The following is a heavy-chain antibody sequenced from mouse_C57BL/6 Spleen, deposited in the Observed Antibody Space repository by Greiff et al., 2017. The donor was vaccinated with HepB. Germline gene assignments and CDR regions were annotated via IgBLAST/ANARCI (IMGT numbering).Heavy chain of an antibody. V-gene: IGHV5-9*01. D-gene: IGHD2-5*01. J-gene: IGHJ2*01. CDR1: GFTFSSYT. Sequence: EVMLVESGGGLVKPGGSLKLSCAASGFTFSSYTMSWVRQTPEKRLEWVATISGGGGNTYYPDSVKGRFTISRDNAKNTLYLQMSSLRSEDTALYYCARRGSNYVCDYWGQGTTLTVSS. CDR2: ISGGGGNT. CDR3: ARRGSNYVCDY.